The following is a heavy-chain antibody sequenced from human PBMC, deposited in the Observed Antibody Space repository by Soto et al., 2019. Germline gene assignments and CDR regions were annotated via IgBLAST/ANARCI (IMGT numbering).Heavy chain of an antibody. Sequence: GGSLSLSCAASGFTFSSYWMHWVRQAPGKGLEWVSHISSNSSNTNYADSVTGRFTISRDNAKNSLYLQMDSLRDEDTAVYYCARDRVGARYDAFDIWGQGTMVTV. D-gene: IGHD1-26*01. CDR1: GFTFSSYW. CDR3: ARDRVGARYDAFDI. V-gene: IGHV3-48*02. J-gene: IGHJ3*02. CDR2: ISSNSSNT.